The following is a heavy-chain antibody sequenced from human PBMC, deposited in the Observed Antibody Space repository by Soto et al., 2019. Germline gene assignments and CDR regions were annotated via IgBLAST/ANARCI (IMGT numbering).Heavy chain of an antibody. J-gene: IGHJ2*01. CDR3: ARFSASENWYFDL. CDR2: VRSKGNNYAT. CDR1: GFTFSVSA. V-gene: IGHV3-73*02. Sequence: EVQLVESGGGLVQPGGSLKLSCAASGFTFSVSAMHWVRQASGKGLEWVGRVRSKGNNYATTYAASVKGRFTISRDDSKNTAYLQMNRLKTEDTAVYFCARFSASENWYFDLWGRGTLVTVSS. D-gene: IGHD5-12*01.